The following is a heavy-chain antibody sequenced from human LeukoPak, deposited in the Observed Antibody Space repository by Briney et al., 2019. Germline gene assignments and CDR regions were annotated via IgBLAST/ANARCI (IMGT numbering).Heavy chain of an antibody. D-gene: IGHD2-21*02. CDR1: GGTFSSYA. J-gene: IGHJ6*02. Sequence: SVKVSCKASGGTFSSYAISWVRQAPGQGLEWMGGIIPIFGTANYARKFQGRVTITADESTSTAYMELSSLRSEDTAVYYCARARTAYCGGDCLGGMDVWGQGTTVTVSS. V-gene: IGHV1-69*13. CDR3: ARARTAYCGGDCLGGMDV. CDR2: IIPIFGTA.